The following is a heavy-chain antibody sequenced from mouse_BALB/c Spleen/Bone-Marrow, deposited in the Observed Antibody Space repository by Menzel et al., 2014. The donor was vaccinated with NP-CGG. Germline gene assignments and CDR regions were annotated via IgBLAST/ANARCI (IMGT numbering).Heavy chain of an antibody. V-gene: IGHV3-2*02. CDR1: GYSITSDYA. J-gene: IGHJ3*01. CDR2: ISYSGST. CDR3: ARSERLWGWFAY. Sequence: EVMLVESGPGLVKPSPSLSLTCTVTGYSITSDYAWNWIRQFPGNKLELMGYISYSGSTSYTPSLKSRIPITRDTSKNQFFLQWNSVATEDTATYYCARSERLWGWFAYWGQGTLVTGSA.